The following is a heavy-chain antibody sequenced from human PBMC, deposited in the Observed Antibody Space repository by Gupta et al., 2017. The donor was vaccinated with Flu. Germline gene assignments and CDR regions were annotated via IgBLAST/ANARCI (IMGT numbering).Heavy chain of an antibody. Sequence: PGKTLEWLALIYWDDDKRYSPSLKSRLTITKDTSKNQVVLTMTNMDPVDTATYYCARRGVGVVGWDNYYMDVWGNGTTVTVSS. D-gene: IGHD3-3*01. CDR2: IYWDDDK. J-gene: IGHJ6*03. CDR3: ARRGVGVVGWDNYYMDV. V-gene: IGHV2-5*02.